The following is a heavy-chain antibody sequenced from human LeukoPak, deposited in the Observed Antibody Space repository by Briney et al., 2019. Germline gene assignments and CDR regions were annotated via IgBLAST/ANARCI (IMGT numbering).Heavy chain of an antibody. CDR1: GVSISSGDYH. CDR2: IYSSGYT. Sequence: PSETLSLTCTVSGVSISSGDYHWSWIRQPPGKGLEWIGYIYSSGYTYYSPSLKSRLTISVDTSKNQFSLKLSSVTAADTAVYYCAKAIVDEVFSWFDPWGQGTLVTVSS. D-gene: IGHD3-16*02. J-gene: IGHJ5*02. CDR3: AKAIVDEVFSWFDP. V-gene: IGHV4-30-4*01.